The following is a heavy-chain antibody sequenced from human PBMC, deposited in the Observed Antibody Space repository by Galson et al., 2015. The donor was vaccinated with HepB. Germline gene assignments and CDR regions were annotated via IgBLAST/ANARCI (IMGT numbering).Heavy chain of an antibody. CDR2: IKHDGSEK. J-gene: IGHJ4*02. D-gene: IGHD3-3*01. CDR3: ARETYDFWGDYSTYYFDN. Sequence: SLRLSCAASGFVFSNYWMTWVRQAPGKGLEWVANIKHDGSEKYYVDSVKGRFTISRDNAKHSLYLQINSLRAEDTAVYYCARETYDFWGDYSTYYFDNWGQGTLVTVSS. V-gene: IGHV3-7*01. CDR1: GFVFSNYW.